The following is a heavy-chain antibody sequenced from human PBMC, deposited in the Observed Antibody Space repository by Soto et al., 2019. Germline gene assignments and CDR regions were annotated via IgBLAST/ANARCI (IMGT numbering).Heavy chain of an antibody. CDR3: ARDQDALSSPNGMDV. D-gene: IGHD2-2*01. Sequence: GGSLRLSCAASGFTFSSYAMSWVRQAPGKGLEWVSDISGSGGSTYYADSVKGRFTISRDNSKNSLYLQMNSLRDEDTAVYYYARDQDALSSPNGMDVWGQGTTVTVSS. CDR2: ISGSGGST. V-gene: IGHV3-23*01. CDR1: GFTFSSYA. J-gene: IGHJ6*02.